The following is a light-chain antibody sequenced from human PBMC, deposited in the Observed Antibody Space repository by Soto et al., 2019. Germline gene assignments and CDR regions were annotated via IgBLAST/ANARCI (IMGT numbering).Light chain of an antibody. V-gene: IGKV3D-15*01. CDR1: QSVSSN. J-gene: IGKJ4*01. CDR2: DVS. Sequence: DIVMTQSPSTLSASVGDRVTISCRASQSVSSNLAWYQQKPGRAPNLLIYDVSIWASGVPARFSGSGSGTEFTLTISSLQSEDFATYYCQQYHEYPLPFGGGTKVEIK. CDR3: QQYHEYPLP.